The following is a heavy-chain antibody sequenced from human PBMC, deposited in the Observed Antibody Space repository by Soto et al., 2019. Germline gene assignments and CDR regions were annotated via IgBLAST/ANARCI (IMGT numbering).Heavy chain of an antibody. J-gene: IGHJ3*02. CDR1: GFTFSSYA. CDR2: ISYDGSNK. D-gene: IGHD3-22*01. CDR3: ARDRGMRDSSGYYYVGAFDI. V-gene: IGHV3-30-3*01. Sequence: QVQLVESGGGVVQPGRSLRLSCAASGFTFSSYAMQWVRQAPGKGLEWVAVISYDGSNKYYADSVKGRFTISRDNSKNSLYLQMTSLRAEDTAVYYCARDRGMRDSSGYYYVGAFDIWGQGTMVTVSS.